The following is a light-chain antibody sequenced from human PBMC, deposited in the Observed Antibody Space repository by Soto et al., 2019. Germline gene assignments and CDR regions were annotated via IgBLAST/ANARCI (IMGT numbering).Light chain of an antibody. CDR2: GVT. Sequence: QSALTQPASVSGSPGQSITISCTGTSSDVGAYYSVSWYQHHPGKVPKLIIYGVTNRPSGVSNRFSGSKSGNTASLTISGLQAEDEADYHCSSYTSGSSHYVFGTGTKVTVL. J-gene: IGLJ1*01. V-gene: IGLV2-14*01. CDR3: SSYTSGSSHYV. CDR1: SSDVGAYYS.